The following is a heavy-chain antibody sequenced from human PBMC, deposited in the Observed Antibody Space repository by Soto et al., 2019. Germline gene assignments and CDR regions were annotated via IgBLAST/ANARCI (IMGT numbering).Heavy chain of an antibody. V-gene: IGHV3-7*01. CDR3: ARDGSYYDSSGYYGY. D-gene: IGHD3-22*01. Sequence: EVQLVESGGGLVQPGGSLRLSCAASGFTFSSYWMSWVRQAPGKGLEWVANIKQDGSEKYYVDSVKGRFTISRDNAKNTLYLQMNRLRAEDTAVYYCARDGSYYDSSGYYGYWGQGTLVTVSS. CDR1: GFTFSSYW. CDR2: IKQDGSEK. J-gene: IGHJ4*02.